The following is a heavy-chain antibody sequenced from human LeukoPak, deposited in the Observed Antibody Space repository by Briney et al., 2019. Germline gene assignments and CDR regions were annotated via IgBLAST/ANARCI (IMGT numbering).Heavy chain of an antibody. J-gene: IGHJ4*02. V-gene: IGHV3-7*01. D-gene: IGHD2-2*01. CDR3: AKALSSRYFDY. Sequence: GGSLRLSCAASGFTFSNYWMGWVRQAPGKGLEWVANIKQDGSEIYYVDSVKGRFTISRDTAKDSLYLQMNSLRAEDTAVYYCAKALSSRYFDYWGQGTLVTVSS. CDR1: GFTFSNYW. CDR2: IKQDGSEI.